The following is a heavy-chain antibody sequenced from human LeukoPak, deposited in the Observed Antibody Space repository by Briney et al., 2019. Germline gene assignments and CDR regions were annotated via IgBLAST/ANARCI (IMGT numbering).Heavy chain of an antibody. CDR1: GGSISCYY. Sequence: SETLSLTCTVSGGSISCYYWSWIRQPPGKGLEWIGYIYCSGSTNYNPSLKTRVTISVDTSKNQFSLKLSSVTAADTAVYYCARGLRNRWYYFDYWGQGTLVTVSS. CDR3: ARGLRNRWYYFDY. D-gene: IGHD3-16*01. V-gene: IGHV4-59*01. J-gene: IGHJ4*02. CDR2: IYCSGST.